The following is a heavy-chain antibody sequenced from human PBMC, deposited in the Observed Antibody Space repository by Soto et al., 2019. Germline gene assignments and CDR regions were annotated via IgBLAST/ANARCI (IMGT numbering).Heavy chain of an antibody. CDR1: GYTFTSYD. V-gene: IGHV1-8*01. J-gene: IGHJ6*03. D-gene: IGHD2-2*01. Sequence: QVQLVQSGAEVKKPGASVKVSCKASGYTFTSYDINWVRQATGQGLEWMGWMNPNSGNTGYAQKFQGRVTMTRNTSIGTAYMELSSLRSEDTAVYYCAGECCTSCRGQGYYSDMDVWGKGSTVTVSS. CDR3: AGECCTSCRGQGYYSDMDV. CDR2: MNPNSGNT.